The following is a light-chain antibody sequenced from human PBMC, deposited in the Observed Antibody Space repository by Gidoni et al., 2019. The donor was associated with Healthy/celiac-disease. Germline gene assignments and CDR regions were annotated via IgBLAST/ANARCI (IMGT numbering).Light chain of an antibody. J-gene: IGKJ1*01. Sequence: EIVLTPSPGTLSLSPGERATLSCRASQSVSSSYLAWYQQKPGQAPRLLIDGPSSRATGIPDRFSGSGSGTDFTLTISRLEPEDFAVYYCQQYGSSSWTFGQGTKVEIK. CDR1: QSVSSSY. V-gene: IGKV3-20*01. CDR3: QQYGSSSWT. CDR2: GPS.